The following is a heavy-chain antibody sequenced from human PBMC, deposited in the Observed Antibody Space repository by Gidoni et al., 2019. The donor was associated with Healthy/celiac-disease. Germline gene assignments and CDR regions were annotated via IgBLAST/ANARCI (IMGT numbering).Heavy chain of an antibody. CDR1: GGSFSGYY. D-gene: IGHD3-3*01. CDR2: INHSGST. V-gene: IGHV4-34*01. Sequence: QVQLQQWGAGLLKPSETLSLTCAVYGGSFSGYYWSWIRQPPGKGLEWIGEINHSGSTNYNPSLKGRVTISVDTSKNQFSLKLSSVTAADTAVYYCARVSVSDFWSGYYYYGMDVWGQGTTVTVSS. CDR3: ARVSVSDFWSGYYYYGMDV. J-gene: IGHJ6*02.